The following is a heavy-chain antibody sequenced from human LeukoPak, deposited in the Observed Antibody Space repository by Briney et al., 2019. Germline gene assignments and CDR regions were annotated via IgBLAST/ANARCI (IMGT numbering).Heavy chain of an antibody. CDR2: IYSSGST. Sequence: SETLSLTCTVFGGSISSYYWNWIRQPPGKGLEWIGYIYSSGSTNYNPSLKSRVTISIDTSKNQFSLKLSSVTAADTAVYYCARGDLDAFDIWGQGTMVTVSS. D-gene: IGHD2-21*02. J-gene: IGHJ3*02. CDR1: GGSISSYY. CDR3: ARGDLDAFDI. V-gene: IGHV4-59*01.